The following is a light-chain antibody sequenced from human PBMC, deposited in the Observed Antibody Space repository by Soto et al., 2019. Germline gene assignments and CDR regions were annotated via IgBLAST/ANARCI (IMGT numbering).Light chain of an antibody. Sequence: DIQMTQSPSTLSASVGDRVTMTCQASQKINTYLNWXXXXXXXAXXXXIXYASILETGVPSRFSASGSGTDFTFTIDNLQPEDIGTYYCQQYDDPALTFGGGTKVDIK. CDR3: QQYDDPALT. V-gene: IGKV1-33*01. CDR1: QKINTY. CDR2: YAS. J-gene: IGKJ4*01.